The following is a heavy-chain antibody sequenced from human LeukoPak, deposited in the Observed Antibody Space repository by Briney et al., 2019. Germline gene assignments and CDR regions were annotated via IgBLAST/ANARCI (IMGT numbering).Heavy chain of an antibody. CDR3: AKDIYYYDSSGALDY. Sequence: GGSLRLSCAASGFTFDDYAMHWVRHAPGKGLEWVSGISWNSGSIGYADSVKGRFTISRDNAKNSLYLQMNSLRAEDTALYYCAKDIYYYDSSGALDYWGQGTLVTVSS. J-gene: IGHJ4*02. CDR1: GFTFDDYA. CDR2: ISWNSGSI. D-gene: IGHD3-22*01. V-gene: IGHV3-9*01.